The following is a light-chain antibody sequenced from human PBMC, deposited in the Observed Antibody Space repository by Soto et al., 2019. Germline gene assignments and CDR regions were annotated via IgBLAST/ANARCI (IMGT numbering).Light chain of an antibody. CDR1: SSDVGGYNY. CDR3: CSYAGSYLW. CDR2: DVS. V-gene: IGLV2-11*01. Sequence: QSVLTQPRSVSGSPGQSVTISCTGTSSDVGGYNYVSWYQQHPGKAPKLMIYDVSKRPSGVPDRFSGSKSGNTASLTISGLQAEDEADYYCCSYAGSYLWFDGGTKLTVL. J-gene: IGLJ3*02.